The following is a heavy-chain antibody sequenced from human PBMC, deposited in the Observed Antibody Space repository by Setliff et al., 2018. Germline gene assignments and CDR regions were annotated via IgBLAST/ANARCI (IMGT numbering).Heavy chain of an antibody. CDR3: ARYYGASDGFDI. D-gene: IGHD3-10*01. CDR2: ISAYNGNT. CDR1: GYTFTSYG. Sequence: GASVKVSCKASGYTFTSYGISWVRQAPGQGFDWMGWISAYNGNTHYVQKLQGRVTMTTETSTSTAYMELRSLRSDDTAVYYCARYYGASDGFDIWGQGTMVTVSS. J-gene: IGHJ3*02. V-gene: IGHV1-18*01.